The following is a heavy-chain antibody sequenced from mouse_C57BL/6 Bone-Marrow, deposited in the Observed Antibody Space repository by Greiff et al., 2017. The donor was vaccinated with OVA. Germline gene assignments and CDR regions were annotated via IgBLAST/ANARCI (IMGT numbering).Heavy chain of an antibody. V-gene: IGHV1-9*01. CDR3: AREGGYYGSSSLAMGY. CDR1: GYTFTGYW. CDR2: ILPGSGST. D-gene: IGHD1-1*01. Sequence: QVQLQQSGAELMKPGASVKLSCKATGYTFTGYWIEWVKQRPGHGLEWIGEILPGSGSTNYNEKFKGKATFTADTSSNTAYMQLSSLTTEDSAIYYCAREGGYYGSSSLAMGYWGQGTSVTVSS. J-gene: IGHJ4*01.